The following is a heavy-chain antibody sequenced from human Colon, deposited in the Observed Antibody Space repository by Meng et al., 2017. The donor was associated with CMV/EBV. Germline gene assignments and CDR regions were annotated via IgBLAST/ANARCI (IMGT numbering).Heavy chain of an antibody. CDR3: ATSAANPGNS. J-gene: IGHJ5*02. V-gene: IGHV3-13*01. CDR1: GFTFSSYD. Sequence: GGSLRLSCAASGFTFSSYDMHWVRQATGKGLEWVSAIGTAGDTYYPDSVKGRFTISRDNSNNTLYLQMNSLRAEDTAVYYCATSAANPGNSWGQGTLVTVSS. CDR2: IGTAGDT.